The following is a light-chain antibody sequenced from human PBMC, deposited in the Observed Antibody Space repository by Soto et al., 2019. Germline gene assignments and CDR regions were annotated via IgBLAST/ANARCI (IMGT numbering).Light chain of an antibody. J-gene: IGLJ3*02. CDR3: SSYTSTTTWV. Sequence: QSALTQPASVSGSPGQSITISCSGTSSDVGGYNYVSWYEQHPGKAPKVIIYDVVNRPSGVSNRFSGSKSGNTAYLTSSGLQAEDEADYYCSSYTSTTTWVFGGGTKLTVL. CDR2: DVV. V-gene: IGLV2-14*03. CDR1: SSDVGGYNY.